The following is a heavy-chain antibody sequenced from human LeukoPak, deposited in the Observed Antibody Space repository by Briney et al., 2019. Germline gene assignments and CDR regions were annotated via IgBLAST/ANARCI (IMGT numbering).Heavy chain of an antibody. CDR3: ARNAYSSSWGDFDY. CDR2: IYYSGST. D-gene: IGHD6-13*01. CDR1: GGSISSYY. Sequence: SETLSLTCTVSGGSISSYYWSWIRQPPGKGLEWIGYIYYSGSTNYNPSLKSRVTISVDTSKNQFSLKLSSVTAADTAVYYCARNAYSSSWGDFDYWGQGTLVTVSS. J-gene: IGHJ4*02. V-gene: IGHV4-59*01.